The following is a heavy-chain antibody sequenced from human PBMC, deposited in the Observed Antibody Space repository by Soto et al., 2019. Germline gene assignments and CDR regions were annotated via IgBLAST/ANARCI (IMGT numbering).Heavy chain of an antibody. CDR3: ARQIYDSDTGPNFQYYFDS. Sequence: GESLKISCKGSGYSFAGYWITWVRRKPGKGLEWMGRIDPSDSQTYYSPSFRGHVTISVTKSITTVFLQWSSLRASDTAMYYCARQIYDSDTGPNFQYYFDSWGQGTPVTVSS. CDR1: GYSFAGYW. J-gene: IGHJ4*02. CDR2: IDPSDSQT. D-gene: IGHD3-22*01. V-gene: IGHV5-10-1*01.